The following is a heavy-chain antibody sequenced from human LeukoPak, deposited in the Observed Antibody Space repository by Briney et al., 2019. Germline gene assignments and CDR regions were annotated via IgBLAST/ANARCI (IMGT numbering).Heavy chain of an antibody. J-gene: IGHJ4*02. D-gene: IGHD6-19*01. V-gene: IGHV3-21*01. CDR2: ISSSSSYI. CDR1: GFTFSSYS. Sequence: TGGSLRLSCAASGFTFSSYSMNWVRQAPGKGLEWVSSISSSSSYIYYADSVKGRFTISRDNAKNSLYLQMNSLRAEDTAVYYCAREAGYSSGWDYWGQGTLVTVSS. CDR3: AREAGYSSGWDY.